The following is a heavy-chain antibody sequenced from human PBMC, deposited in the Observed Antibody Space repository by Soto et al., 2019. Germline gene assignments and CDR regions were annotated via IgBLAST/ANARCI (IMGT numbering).Heavy chain of an antibody. CDR1: GGSISSGGYY. J-gene: IGHJ4*02. D-gene: IGHD1-26*01. Sequence: SETLSLTCTVSGGSISSGGYYWGWIRQHPGKGLEWIGSIYYSGTTYYVPSLKSRLFMSVDTSKNQFSLRLRSVTATDTAVYYCARQARGATYSDFDYWGQGTLVTVSS. CDR3: ARQARGATYSDFDY. CDR2: IYYSGTT. V-gene: IGHV4-39*01.